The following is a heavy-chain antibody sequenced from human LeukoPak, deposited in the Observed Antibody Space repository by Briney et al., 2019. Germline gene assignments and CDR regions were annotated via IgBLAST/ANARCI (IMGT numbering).Heavy chain of an antibody. CDR1: GGSFSGYY. J-gene: IGHJ4*02. D-gene: IGHD5-18*01. CDR2: INHSGSA. CDR3: ARGIQLWLRLRRNNYFDY. Sequence: NPSETLSLTCAVYGGSFSGYYWSWIRQPPGKGLEWIGEINHSGSANYNPSLKSRVTISVDTSKNQFSLKLSSVTAADTAVYYCARGIQLWLRLRRNNYFDYWGQGTLVTVSS. V-gene: IGHV4-34*01.